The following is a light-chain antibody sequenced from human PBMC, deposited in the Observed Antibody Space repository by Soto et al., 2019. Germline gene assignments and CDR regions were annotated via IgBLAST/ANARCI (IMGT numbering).Light chain of an antibody. CDR1: SGHSSNA. Sequence: QSVLTQSPSASASLGASVTVTCTLSSGHSSNAVAWHQQQPEKGPRDLMRLNSDGSHSKGDGNTDRFTGSSSGADRYLTISSLQSEDEADYYCQTWGTGIVVFGGGTKLTFL. CDR3: QTWGTGIVV. CDR2: LNSDGSH. J-gene: IGLJ3*02. V-gene: IGLV4-69*01.